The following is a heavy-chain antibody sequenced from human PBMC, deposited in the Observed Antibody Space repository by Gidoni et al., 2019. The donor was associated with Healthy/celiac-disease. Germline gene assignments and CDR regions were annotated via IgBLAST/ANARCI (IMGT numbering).Heavy chain of an antibody. CDR2: INLSGGST. D-gene: IGHD1-20*01. Sequence: QVQLVQSGAEVKKPGASVKVSCKASGYTSTSYYMHWVRQAPGQGLEWMGIINLSGGSTSYAQKFQGRVTMTRDTSTSTVYMELSSLRSEDTAVYYCAREFEGSRGITGTTFGYWGQGTLVTVSS. CDR1: GYTSTSYY. CDR3: AREFEGSRGITGTTFGY. V-gene: IGHV1-46*01. J-gene: IGHJ4*02.